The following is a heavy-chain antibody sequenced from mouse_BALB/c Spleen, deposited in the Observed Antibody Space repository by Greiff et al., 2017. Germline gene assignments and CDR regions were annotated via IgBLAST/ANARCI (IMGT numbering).Heavy chain of an antibody. Sequence: EVHLVESGGGLVQPGGSMKLSCVASGFTFSNYWMNWVRQSPEQGLEWVAEIRLKSNNYATHYAESVKGRFTISRDDSKSSVYLQMNNLRAEDTGIYYCTREDYGNYGGFAYWGQGTLVTVSA. J-gene: IGHJ3*01. CDR1: GFTFSNYW. D-gene: IGHD2-1*01. CDR3: TREDYGNYGGFAY. V-gene: IGHV6-6*02. CDR2: IRLKSNNYAT.